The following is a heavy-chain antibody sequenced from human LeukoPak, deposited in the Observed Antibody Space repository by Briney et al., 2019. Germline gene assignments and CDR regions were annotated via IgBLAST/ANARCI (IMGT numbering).Heavy chain of an antibody. CDR1: GGSFSGYY. V-gene: IGHV4-34*01. CDR3: ARPRLWARYFDY. Sequence: SETLSLTCAVYGGSFSGYYWSWIRQPPGKGLEWIGEINHSGSTNYNPSLKSRVTISVGTSKNQFSLKLSSVTAADTAVYYCARPRLWARYFDYWGQGTLVTVSS. CDR2: INHSGST. J-gene: IGHJ4*02. D-gene: IGHD2/OR15-2a*01.